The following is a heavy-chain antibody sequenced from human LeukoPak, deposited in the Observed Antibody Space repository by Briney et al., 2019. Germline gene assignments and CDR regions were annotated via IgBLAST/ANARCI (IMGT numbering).Heavy chain of an antibody. D-gene: IGHD3-3*01. CDR3: AREGITIFGVSSSMDV. CDR2: ISSSSSTI. V-gene: IGHV3-48*01. CDR1: GFTFSSYS. J-gene: IGHJ6*02. Sequence: PGGSLRLSCAASGFTFSSYSMNWVRQAPGKGLEWVSYISSSSSTIYYADSVKGRFTISRDNAKNSLYLQMNSLRAEDTAVYYCAREGITIFGVSSSMDVWGQGTTVTVSS.